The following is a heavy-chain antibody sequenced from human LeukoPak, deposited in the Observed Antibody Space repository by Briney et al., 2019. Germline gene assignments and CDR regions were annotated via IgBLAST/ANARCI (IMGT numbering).Heavy chain of an antibody. D-gene: IGHD3-10*01. Sequence: GGSLRLSCAASGFTFSMYGMHWVRQAPGKGLECVAFIRYDGSSENYGESMKGRFTITRDNSKNTLYLQMNSLRPEDTAVYYCARDPTIRGIIIGDGYDIWGQGTMVTVSS. V-gene: IGHV3-30*02. CDR2: IRYDGSSE. CDR3: ARDPTIRGIIIGDGYDI. CDR1: GFTFSMYG. J-gene: IGHJ3*02.